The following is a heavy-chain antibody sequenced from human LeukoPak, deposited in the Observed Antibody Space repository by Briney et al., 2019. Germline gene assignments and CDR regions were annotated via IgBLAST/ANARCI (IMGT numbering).Heavy chain of an antibody. CDR3: AKDIYGSGSLFDY. CDR1: GFTFDDYA. CDR2: ISWNSGSI. V-gene: IGHV3-9*01. Sequence: GGSLRLSCAASGFTFDDYAMHWVRQAPGKGLEWVSGISWNSGSIGYADSVKGRLTISRDNAKNSLYLQMNSLRAEDTALYYCAKDIYGSGSLFDYWGQGTLVTVSS. J-gene: IGHJ4*02. D-gene: IGHD3-10*01.